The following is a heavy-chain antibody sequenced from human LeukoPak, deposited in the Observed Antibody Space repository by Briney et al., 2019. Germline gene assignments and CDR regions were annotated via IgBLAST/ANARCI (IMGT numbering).Heavy chain of an antibody. CDR3: GRAGFGELYPYVDS. CDR1: GFAFSRSA. Sequence: GGSLRLSCAASGFAFSRSAMHWVCQAPGKGLEWVALISYDGGNEYYGDSVKGRFTVSRDNSKNTLYLQMSSLRADDTAVYYCGRAGFGELYPYVDSWGQGTLVTVSS. J-gene: IGHJ4*02. D-gene: IGHD3-16*01. CDR2: ISYDGGNE. V-gene: IGHV3-30*04.